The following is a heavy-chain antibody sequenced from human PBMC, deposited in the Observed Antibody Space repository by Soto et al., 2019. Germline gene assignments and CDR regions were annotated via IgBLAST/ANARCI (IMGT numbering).Heavy chain of an antibody. J-gene: IGHJ4*02. V-gene: IGHV2-5*02. CDR1: GFSLSSTGVG. Sequence: GSGPTLVNPSQTLTLTCTFSGFSLSSTGVGVAWIRQPPGKALEWLAVIYWDDDKRYSTSLKNRLTVSKDTSKNQVVLTMTNVAPADTATYYCAHGTFGGIIVAGAMDVWGQGTLVTVSS. CDR2: IYWDDDK. CDR3: AHGTFGGIIVAGAMDV. D-gene: IGHD3-16*02.